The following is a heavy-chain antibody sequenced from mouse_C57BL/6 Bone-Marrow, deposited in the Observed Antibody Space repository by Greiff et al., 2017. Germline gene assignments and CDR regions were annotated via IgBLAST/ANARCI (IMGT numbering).Heavy chain of an antibody. CDR3: AKGLLSPFAY. V-gene: IGHV1-69*01. J-gene: IGHJ3*01. CDR2: IVPSDSYT. CDR1: DYTFTSYW. Sequence: VQLQQPGAELVMPGASVKLSCKASDYTFTSYWMHWVKQRPGQGLEWIGEIVPSDSYTNYNQKFKGKSTLTVDKSSSTAYMQLSSLTSEDSAVYYCAKGLLSPFAYWGQGTLVTVSA. D-gene: IGHD2-3*01.